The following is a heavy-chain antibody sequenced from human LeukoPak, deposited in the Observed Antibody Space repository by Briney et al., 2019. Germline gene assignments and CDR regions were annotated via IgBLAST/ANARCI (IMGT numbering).Heavy chain of an antibody. CDR1: GFTFSSYG. D-gene: IGHD2-2*01. V-gene: IGHV3-30*02. J-gene: IGHJ4*02. CDR2: IRYDGSNK. CDR3: ATPIVVVPAAKNLIDY. Sequence: SGGSLRLSCAASGFTFSSYGMHWVRQAPGKGLEWVAFIRYDGSNKYYADSVKGRFTISRDNSKNTLYLQMNSLRAEDTAVYYCATPIVVVPAAKNLIDYWGQGTLVTVSS.